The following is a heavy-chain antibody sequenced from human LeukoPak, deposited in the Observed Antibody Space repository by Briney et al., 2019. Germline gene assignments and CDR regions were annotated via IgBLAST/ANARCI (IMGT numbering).Heavy chain of an antibody. CDR3: ARPVPSSGSYSYYFDY. CDR2: IYHSGST. CDR1: GYSISSGYY. D-gene: IGHD1-26*01. V-gene: IGHV4-38-2*02. J-gene: IGHJ4*02. Sequence: SETLSLTCTVSGYSISSGYYWGWLRQPPGKGLEWIGSIYHSGSTYYNPSLKSRVTISVDTSKNQFSLKLSSVTAADTAVYYCARPVPSSGSYSYYFDYWGQGTLVTVSS.